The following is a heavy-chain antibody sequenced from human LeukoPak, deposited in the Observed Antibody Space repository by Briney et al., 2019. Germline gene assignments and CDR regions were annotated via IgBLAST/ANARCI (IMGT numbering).Heavy chain of an antibody. CDR3: ARPPSISGREGAYAFDI. V-gene: IGHV4-59*08. J-gene: IGHJ3*02. CDR1: GGSISSYY. Sequence: SETLSLTCTVSGGSISSYYWSWIRQPPGKGLEWIGYIYYSGSTNYNPSLKSRVTISVDTSKNQFSLKLSSVTAADTAVYYCARPPSISGREGAYAFDIWGQGTMVTVSS. D-gene: IGHD1-26*01. CDR2: IYYSGST.